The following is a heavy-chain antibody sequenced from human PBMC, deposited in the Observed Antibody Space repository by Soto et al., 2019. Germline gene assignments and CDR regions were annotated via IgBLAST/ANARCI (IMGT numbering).Heavy chain of an antibody. CDR2: ISGSGIKK. Sequence: PGGSLRLSCAASGFIFENFGMSWVRQAPGKGLEWISSISGSGIKKYYADSVKGRFTITRDNSKSTVYLELNNLSAEDTAVYHCAKNQGVELVPLATVDWFDPWGQGSVVTVSS. V-gene: IGHV3-23*01. D-gene: IGHD1-26*01. CDR3: AKNQGVELVPLATVDWFDP. CDR1: GFIFENFG. J-gene: IGHJ5*02.